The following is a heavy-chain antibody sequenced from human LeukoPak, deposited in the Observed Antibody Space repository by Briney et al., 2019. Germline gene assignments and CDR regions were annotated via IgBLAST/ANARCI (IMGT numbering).Heavy chain of an antibody. V-gene: IGHV3-21*01. CDR3: ARDQLGGWLQFNY. Sequence: GGSLRLSCAASGFTFSSYSVNWVRQAPGKGLEWVSSISSSSSYIYYADSVKGRFTISRDNAKNSLYLQMNSLRAEDTAVYYCARDQLGGWLQFNYWGQGTLVTVSS. CDR1: GFTFSSYS. J-gene: IGHJ4*02. CDR2: ISSSSSYI. D-gene: IGHD5-24*01.